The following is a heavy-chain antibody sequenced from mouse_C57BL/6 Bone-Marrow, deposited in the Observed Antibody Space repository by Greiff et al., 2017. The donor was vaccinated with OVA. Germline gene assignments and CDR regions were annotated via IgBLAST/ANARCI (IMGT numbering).Heavy chain of an antibody. CDR1: GYTFTSYW. CDR2: IDPNSGGT. CDR3: AREGSYDYDEGYYAMDY. Sequence: QVQLQQPGAELVKPGASVKLSCKASGYTFTSYWLHWVKQRPGRGLEWIGRIDPNSGGTKYNEKFKSKVPLTVDKPSSTAYMQLSSLTSEDSAVYYGAREGSYDYDEGYYAMDYWGQGTSVTVSS. J-gene: IGHJ4*01. D-gene: IGHD2-4*01. V-gene: IGHV1-72*01.